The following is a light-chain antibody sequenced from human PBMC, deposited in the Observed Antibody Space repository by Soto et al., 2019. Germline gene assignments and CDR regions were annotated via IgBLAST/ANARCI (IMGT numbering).Light chain of an antibody. Sequence: EIVMTQSPATLSVSPGERATLSCRASQSVSSNLAWYQQRPGQAPRLLIYGASTRATGIPARFSGSGSATEFTLTISRLEPEDFAVYYCQQYGSSPFTFGQGTRLEIK. V-gene: IGKV3-15*01. CDR3: QQYGSSPFT. CDR1: QSVSSN. CDR2: GAS. J-gene: IGKJ5*01.